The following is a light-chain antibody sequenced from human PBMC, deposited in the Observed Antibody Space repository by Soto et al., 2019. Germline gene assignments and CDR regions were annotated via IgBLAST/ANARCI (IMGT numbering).Light chain of an antibody. V-gene: IGKV1-8*01. CDR1: QGISSY. J-gene: IGKJ1*01. Sequence: AILMTQSPSSLSASTGERVTITCRASQGISSYLASYQQTPAKAPTLLIYTASTFQSGIPTWFSSSGSGTDFTLTISRLQSEDFATYYRQHNYSDPRTFGQGTKVEIK. CDR3: QHNYSDPRT. CDR2: TAS.